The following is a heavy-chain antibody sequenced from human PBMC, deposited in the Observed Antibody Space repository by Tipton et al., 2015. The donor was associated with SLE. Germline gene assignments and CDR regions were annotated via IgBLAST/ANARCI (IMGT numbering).Heavy chain of an antibody. CDR1: GFTFSNAS. D-gene: IGHD1-26*01. Sequence: SLRLSCAASGFTFSNASMSWVRQAPGKGLEWVGRIKSKTDGGTTDYAAPVKGRFTISRDDSKNTLYLQMNSLKTEDTAVYYCTTDRIVGAYPFDYWGQGTLVTVSS. V-gene: IGHV3-15*01. CDR3: TTDRIVGAYPFDY. J-gene: IGHJ4*02. CDR2: IKSKTDGGTT.